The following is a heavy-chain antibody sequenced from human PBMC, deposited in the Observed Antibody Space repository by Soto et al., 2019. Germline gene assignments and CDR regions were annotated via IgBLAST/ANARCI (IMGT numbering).Heavy chain of an antibody. J-gene: IGHJ4*02. D-gene: IGHD4-17*01. Sequence: SETLSLTCTVSGGSISSYYWSWIRQPPGKGLEWIGYIYYSGSTNYNPSLKSRVTISVDTSKNQSSLKLSSVTAADTAVYYCARGYGDYVGFDYWGQGTLVTVSS. CDR1: GGSISSYY. CDR2: IYYSGST. CDR3: ARGYGDYVGFDY. V-gene: IGHV4-59*08.